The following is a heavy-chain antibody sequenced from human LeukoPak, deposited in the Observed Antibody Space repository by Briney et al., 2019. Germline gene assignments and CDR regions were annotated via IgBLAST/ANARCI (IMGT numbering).Heavy chain of an antibody. CDR3: ARGHHFSDLYYYGSGSYYTRFDY. Sequence: SVKVSCKASGGTFSSYAISWVRQAPGQGLEWMGGIIPIFGTANYAQKFQGRVTITADKSTSTAYMELSSLRSDDTAVYYCARGHHFSDLYYYGSGSYYTRFDYWGQGTLVTVSS. J-gene: IGHJ4*02. V-gene: IGHV1-69*06. CDR1: GGTFSSYA. CDR2: IIPIFGTA. D-gene: IGHD3-10*01.